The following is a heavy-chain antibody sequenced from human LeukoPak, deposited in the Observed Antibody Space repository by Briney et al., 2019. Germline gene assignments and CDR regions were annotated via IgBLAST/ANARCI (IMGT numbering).Heavy chain of an antibody. Sequence: PGGSLRLSCAASGFTVSSNYMSWVRQAPGKGLEWVSVIYSGGSTYYADSVKGRFTISRGNAKNSLYLQMNSLRAEDTAVYYCARAAAAGTGWFDPWGQGTLVTVSS. CDR3: ARAAAAGTGWFDP. V-gene: IGHV3-53*01. J-gene: IGHJ5*02. CDR1: GFTVSSNY. D-gene: IGHD6-13*01. CDR2: IYSGGST.